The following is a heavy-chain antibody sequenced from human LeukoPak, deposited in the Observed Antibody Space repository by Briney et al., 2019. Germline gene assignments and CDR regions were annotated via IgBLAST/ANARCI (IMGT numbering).Heavy chain of an antibody. D-gene: IGHD4-17*01. V-gene: IGHV3-30*03. CDR2: ISYDGSNK. Sequence: GGSLRLSCAASGFTFRRYSMNWVRQAPGKGLEWVAVISYDGSNKYYADSVKGRFTISRDNSKNTLYLQMNSLRAEDTAVYYCASLLTVTTSPASYYYYGMDVWGQGTTVTVSS. CDR1: GFTFRRYS. J-gene: IGHJ6*02. CDR3: ASLLTVTTSPASYYYYGMDV.